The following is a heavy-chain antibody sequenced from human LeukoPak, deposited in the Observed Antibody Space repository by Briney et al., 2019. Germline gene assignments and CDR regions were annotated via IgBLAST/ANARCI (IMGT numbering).Heavy chain of an antibody. CDR3: ARERHFDWLFGFGP. CDR1: VFNFGYYG. CDR2: MSHDSSDE. Sequence: PGGSLRLSCAASVFNFGYYGMHWVRQAPGRGLEWVAIMSHDSSDEFYADSVKGRFTISRDNSRNTLYLQMNTLRPDDTALYYCARERHFDWLFGFGPWGQGTVVTVSS. V-gene: IGHV3-30*03. J-gene: IGHJ5*02. D-gene: IGHD3-9*01.